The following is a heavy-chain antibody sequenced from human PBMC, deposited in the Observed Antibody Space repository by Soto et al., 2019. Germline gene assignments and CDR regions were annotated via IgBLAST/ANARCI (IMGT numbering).Heavy chain of an antibody. J-gene: IGHJ3*02. CDR1: GGSISSYY. V-gene: IGHV4-59*01. Sequence: SETLSLTCTVSGGSISSYYWSWIRQPPGKGLEWIGYIYYSGRNNYNPSLKSRFTISVDTSKNQFSLKLSSVTAADTALYFFARGSRDGYNYAFDIWGQGPMITVSS. CDR3: ARGSRDGYNYAFDI. CDR2: IYYSGRN. D-gene: IGHD5-12*01.